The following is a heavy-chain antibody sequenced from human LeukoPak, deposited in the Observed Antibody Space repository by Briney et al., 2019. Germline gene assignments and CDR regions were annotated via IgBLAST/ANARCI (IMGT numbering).Heavy chain of an antibody. D-gene: IGHD3-10*01. V-gene: IGHV1-8*01. CDR1: GYTFTSYD. J-gene: IGHJ6*02. CDR3: ARRGITMVRARRSYGMDV. CDR2: MNPNSGNT. Sequence: GASVKVSCKSSGYTFTSYDINWVRQATGQGLEWMGWMNPNSGNTGYAQKFQGRVTMTRNTSISTAYMELSSLRSEDTAVYYCARRGITMVRARRSYGMDVWGQGTTVTVSS.